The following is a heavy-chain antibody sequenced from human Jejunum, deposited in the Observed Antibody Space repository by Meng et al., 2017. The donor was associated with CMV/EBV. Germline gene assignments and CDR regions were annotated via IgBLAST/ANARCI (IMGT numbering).Heavy chain of an antibody. J-gene: IGHJ6*02. Sequence: TVSGGSISSYYWNWIRQPPGKGLEWIGYVYYSGGTNYNPSLKSRVTISVDTSKNQFSLKLSSVTAADTAVYYCARDTFDRRNGMDVWGQGTSVTVSS. CDR3: ARDTFDRRNGMDV. CDR1: GGSISSYY. D-gene: IGHD3-10*01. V-gene: IGHV4-59*01. CDR2: VYYSGGT.